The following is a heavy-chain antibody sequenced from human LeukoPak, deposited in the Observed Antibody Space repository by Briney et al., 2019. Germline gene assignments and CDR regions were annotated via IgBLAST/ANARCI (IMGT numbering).Heavy chain of an antibody. V-gene: IGHV3-7*03. Sequence: GGSLRLSCAASGFTFSSYWMSWVRQAPGKGLEWVANIKQDGSEKYYVDSVKGRFTISRDSAKNSLYLQMNSLRDEDTAVYFCAKDRLGGPYFFHYWGQGTLVTVSS. D-gene: IGHD3-16*01. CDR2: IKQDGSEK. CDR3: AKDRLGGPYFFHY. J-gene: IGHJ4*02. CDR1: GFTFSSYW.